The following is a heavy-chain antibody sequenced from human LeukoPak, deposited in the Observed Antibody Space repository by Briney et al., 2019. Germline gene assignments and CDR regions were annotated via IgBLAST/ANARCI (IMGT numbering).Heavy chain of an antibody. D-gene: IGHD4/OR15-4a*01. Sequence: ASVNVSCKASGYTFTSYGISWVRQAPGQGLEWMGWITGDTGDPTYAQGFTGRFVFSLDTSVTTAYLQINSLKADDTAVYYCARDGARLDIWGQGTMVTVSS. CDR2: ITGDTGDP. CDR3: ARDGARLDI. CDR1: GYTFTSYG. V-gene: IGHV7-4-1*02. J-gene: IGHJ3*02.